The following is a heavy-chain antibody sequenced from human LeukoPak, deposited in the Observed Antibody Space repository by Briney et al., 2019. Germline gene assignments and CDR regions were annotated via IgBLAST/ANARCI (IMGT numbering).Heavy chain of an antibody. V-gene: IGHV4-34*01. CDR2: VNHSGYT. J-gene: IGHJ4*02. CDR3: ARQLYGSDY. D-gene: IGHD4-17*01. CDR1: GVSFSSYY. Sequence: SETLSLTCAVSGVSFSSYYWSWIRQSPEKGLEWIGEVNHSGYTNYNPSLKSRVTISVDTSKNQFSLKLSSVTAADTAVYYCARQLYGSDYWGQGTLVTVSS.